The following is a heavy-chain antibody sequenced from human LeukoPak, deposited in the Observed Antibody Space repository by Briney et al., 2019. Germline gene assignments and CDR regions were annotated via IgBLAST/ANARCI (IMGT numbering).Heavy chain of an antibody. J-gene: IGHJ6*03. Sequence: PGGSLRLSCAASGFTFSSYGMHWVRQAPGKGLEWVAVIWYDGSNKYYADSVKGRFTISRDNSKNTLYLQMNSLRAEDTAVYYCARVLASSSPYYYYYYMDVWGKGTTVTVSS. CDR3: ARVLASSSPYYYYYYMDV. V-gene: IGHV3-33*01. CDR2: IWYDGSNK. CDR1: GFTFSSYG. D-gene: IGHD6-6*01.